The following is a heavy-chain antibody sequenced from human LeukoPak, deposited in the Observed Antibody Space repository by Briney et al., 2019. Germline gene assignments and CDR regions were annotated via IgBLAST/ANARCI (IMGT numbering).Heavy chain of an antibody. J-gene: IGHJ1*01. Sequence: SETLSLTCTVSGGSISRYYRSWIRQPPGKGLEWNGNIYYSGSTNYNPSLKSRVTISVDTSTNQFSLKLGSVTAADTDEYYCANPKHWGQGTLVTVSS. V-gene: IGHV4-59*08. CDR3: ANPKH. CDR2: IYYSGST. CDR1: GGSISRYY.